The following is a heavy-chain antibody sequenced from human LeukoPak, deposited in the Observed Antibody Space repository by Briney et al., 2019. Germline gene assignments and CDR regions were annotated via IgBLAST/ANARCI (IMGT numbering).Heavy chain of an antibody. Sequence: SETLSLTCTVSGDSISGCYWSWIRQFAGKGLEWIGRINTSGSTNYKPSLKSRVTMSVDTSKNQFSLKLSPVTAAATAVYYCARDRSYGPDHWGQGTLVTVSS. CDR3: ARDRSYGPDH. D-gene: IGHD5-18*01. CDR2: INTSGST. V-gene: IGHV4-4*07. J-gene: IGHJ4*02. CDR1: GDSISGCY.